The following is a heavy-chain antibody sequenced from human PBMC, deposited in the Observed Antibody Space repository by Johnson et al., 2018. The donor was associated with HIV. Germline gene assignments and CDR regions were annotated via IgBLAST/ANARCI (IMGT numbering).Heavy chain of an antibody. CDR3: ARPGVVVTPPDAFDI. D-gene: IGHD3-22*01. CDR2: IYSGGST. CDR1: EFTVSSNY. V-gene: IGHV3-53*01. Sequence: VQLVESGGGLIQPGGSLRLSCAASEFTVSSNYMSWVRQAPGKGLEWVSVIYSGGSTYYADSVKGRFTISRDNAKNTLYLQVNSLRAEDTAVYYCARPGVVVTPPDAFDIWGQGTMVTVSS. J-gene: IGHJ3*02.